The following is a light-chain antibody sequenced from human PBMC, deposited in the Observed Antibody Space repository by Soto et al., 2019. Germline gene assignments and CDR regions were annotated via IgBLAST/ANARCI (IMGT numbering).Light chain of an antibody. CDR2: GVS. CDR3: QQYNSWPPT. V-gene: IGKV3-15*01. Sequence: EIVMTQSPATLSVSPGERATLSCRASESVSNKLAWYQQKPGQAPSLLINGVSTRATGIPARFSGSGSGTDFTLTISSLQSEDFAVYYCQQYNSWPPTFGQGTKVEIK. J-gene: IGKJ1*01. CDR1: ESVSNK.